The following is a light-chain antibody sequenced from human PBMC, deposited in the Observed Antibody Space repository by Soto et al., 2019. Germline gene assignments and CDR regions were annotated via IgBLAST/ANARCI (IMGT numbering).Light chain of an antibody. J-gene: IGLJ2*01. CDR3: GSYSTSGSVV. V-gene: IGLV2-14*01. CDR2: DVN. Sequence: QPVLTQPASVSGSPGQSIAISCTGTFSDVGGYDFVAWYQQHPGKAPKVIIYDVNNRPSGVSNRFFGSKSGNTASLTISGLQTEDEADYYCGSYSTSGSVVFGGGTKVTVL. CDR1: FSDVGGYDF.